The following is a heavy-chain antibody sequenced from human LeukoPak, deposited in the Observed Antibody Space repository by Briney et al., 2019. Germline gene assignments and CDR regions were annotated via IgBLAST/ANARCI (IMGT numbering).Heavy chain of an antibody. V-gene: IGHV3-11*01. Sequence: GGSLRLSCAASGFTFSDHYMSWFRQAPGKGLEWVSYISNSGSLKYYADSVKGRFTISRDNAKNSLYLQMDSLRAEETAVYYCAGNEGSFWGQGTLVTVSS. CDR3: AGNEGSF. CDR1: GFTFSDHY. J-gene: IGHJ4*02. D-gene: IGHD1-26*01. CDR2: ISNSGSLK.